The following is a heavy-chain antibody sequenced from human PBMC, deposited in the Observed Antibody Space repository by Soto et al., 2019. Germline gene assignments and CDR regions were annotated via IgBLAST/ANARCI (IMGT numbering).Heavy chain of an antibody. Sequence: EVPLVESGGDLVQPGGSLRLSCAASGFTFSRDWMHWDRQAPGKGLEWVSRVNTDETTTNYPDSVRGRFAISRDHAKITFYLQMKSLSVEDTAIYFCARGAKGNYYQDSWGQGTLVTVSP. J-gene: IGHJ4*02. V-gene: IGHV3-74*01. D-gene: IGHD1-26*01. CDR1: GFTFSRDW. CDR2: VNTDETTT. CDR3: ARGAKGNYYQDS.